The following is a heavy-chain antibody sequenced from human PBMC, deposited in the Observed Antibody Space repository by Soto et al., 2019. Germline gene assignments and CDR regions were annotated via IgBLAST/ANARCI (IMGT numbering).Heavy chain of an antibody. J-gene: IGHJ6*02. V-gene: IGHV4-59*01. CDR1: GGSFSGYY. D-gene: IGHD6-13*01. CDR2: IYYSGST. CDR3: AREKGIAAAGTSAHRRRLYYYYYGMDV. Sequence: PSETLSLTCAVYGGSFSGYYWSWIRQPPGKGLEWIGYIYYSGSTNYNPSLKSRVTISVDTSKNQFSLKLSSVTAADTAVYYCAREKGIAAAGTSAHRRRLYYYYYGMDVWGQGTTVTVSS.